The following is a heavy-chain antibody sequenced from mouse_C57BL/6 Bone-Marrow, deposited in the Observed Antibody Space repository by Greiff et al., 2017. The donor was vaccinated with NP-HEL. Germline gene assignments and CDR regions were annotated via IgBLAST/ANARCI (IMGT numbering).Heavy chain of an antibody. Sequence: QVQLQQPGAELVKPGASVKMSCKASGYTFTSYWITWVKQRPGQGLEWIGDIYPGSGSTNYNEKFKSKATLTVDTSSSTAYMQLSSLTSEDSAVYYCARRFDITTVVAPMDYWGQGTSVTVSS. CDR1: GYTFTSYW. V-gene: IGHV1-55*01. D-gene: IGHD1-1*01. CDR3: ARRFDITTVVAPMDY. CDR2: IYPGSGST. J-gene: IGHJ4*01.